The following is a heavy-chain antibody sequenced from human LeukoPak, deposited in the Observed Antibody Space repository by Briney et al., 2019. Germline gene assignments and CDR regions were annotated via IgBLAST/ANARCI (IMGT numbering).Heavy chain of an antibody. CDR2: ISWNSGNI. Sequence: PGGSLRLSCAASGFTFDDYAMHWVRQAPGKGLEWVSGISWNSGNIGFADSVKGRFTISRDNAKNSLYLQMNSLRAEDTAVYYCAKDPLSNWFSHDAFDIWGQGTMVTVSS. V-gene: IGHV3-9*01. CDR3: AKDPLSNWFSHDAFDI. CDR1: GFTFDDYA. D-gene: IGHD1-1*01. J-gene: IGHJ3*02.